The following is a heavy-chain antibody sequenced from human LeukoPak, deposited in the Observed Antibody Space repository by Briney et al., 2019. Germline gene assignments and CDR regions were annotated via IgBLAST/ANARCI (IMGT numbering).Heavy chain of an antibody. J-gene: IGHJ4*02. Sequence: SETLSLTCAVYGGSFSNYYWNWIRQPPGKGLEWIGEINQSGYINYNPSPKSRVTISVDTSKNQFSLKLSSVTAADTAVYYCARGLGSSSKPGAVYWGQGTLVTVSS. V-gene: IGHV4-34*01. CDR2: INQSGYI. CDR3: ARGLGSSSKPGAVY. D-gene: IGHD6-6*01. CDR1: GGSFSNYY.